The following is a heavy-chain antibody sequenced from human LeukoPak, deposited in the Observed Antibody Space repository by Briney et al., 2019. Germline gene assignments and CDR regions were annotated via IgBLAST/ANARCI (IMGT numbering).Heavy chain of an antibody. Sequence: GGSLRLSCAASAFTFSNAWMSWVRQAPGKGLEWVGCIKSKTDGGTTDYAAPVKGRFTISRDDSKNTLYLQMNSLKTEDTAVYYCTTDDYGDYPLFDYWGQGTLVTVSS. CDR1: AFTFSNAW. V-gene: IGHV3-15*01. CDR2: IKSKTDGGTT. CDR3: TTDDYGDYPLFDY. D-gene: IGHD4-17*01. J-gene: IGHJ4*02.